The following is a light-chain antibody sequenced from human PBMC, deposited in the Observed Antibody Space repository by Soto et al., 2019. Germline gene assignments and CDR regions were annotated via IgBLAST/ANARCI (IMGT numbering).Light chain of an antibody. CDR1: SSNIGAGYG. J-gene: IGLJ2*01. CDR3: QTADTSLSVV. CDR2: GNS. Sequence: QSVLTQPPSVSGAPGQRVTISCTGSSSNIGAGYGVHWYQQLPGAAPKLLIYGNSNRPSGVPVRFSGSQSDTSASLAITGLQAEDEADYYCQTADTSLSVVFGGGTKVTVL. V-gene: IGLV1-40*01.